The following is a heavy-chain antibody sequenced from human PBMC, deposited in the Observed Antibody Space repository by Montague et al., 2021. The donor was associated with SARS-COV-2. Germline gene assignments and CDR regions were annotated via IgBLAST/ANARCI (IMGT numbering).Heavy chain of an antibody. V-gene: IGHV4-4*09. CDR3: ARYYERSWDV. J-gene: IGHJ6*02. CDR2: IFENGDT. Sequence: SETLSLTCTVSGVAISYGDWSWIRQPPGKGLEWIVTIFENGDTDHNPSLKSRVTVSEDTSQNQFSLRLSSVAAADTALYYCARYYERSWDVWGQGTTVTGSS. D-gene: IGHD3-16*01. CDR1: GVAISYGD.